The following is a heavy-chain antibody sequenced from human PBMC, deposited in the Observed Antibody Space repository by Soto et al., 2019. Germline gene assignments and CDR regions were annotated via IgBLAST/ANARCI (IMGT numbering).Heavy chain of an antibody. Sequence: QVQLQQWGAGLLKPSETLSLTCAVYGGSFSGYYWCWIRQPPGKGLVWDGEINHSGSTNYNPSLTSRVTIPVDTSKNQFSLKLSSVTAADTAVYYCARGRNYARYFDPWGQGTLVTVSS. CDR2: INHSGST. CDR3: ARGRNYARYFDP. D-gene: IGHD1-7*01. CDR1: GGSFSGYY. J-gene: IGHJ5*02. V-gene: IGHV4-34*01.